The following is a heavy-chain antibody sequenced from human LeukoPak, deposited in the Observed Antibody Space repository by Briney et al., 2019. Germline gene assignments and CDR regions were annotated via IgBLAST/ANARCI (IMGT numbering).Heavy chain of an antibody. Sequence: ASVKLSCKTSGYTCTIYGISWVRQAPGQGLEWMGLIRAYNSNTNNAQKIQGRVTMTTDTSPSTAYLELSSVRSDDTAVYYCARGSPKRAVAGAFDYWGQGTLVTVSS. CDR2: IRAYNSNT. CDR1: GYTCTIYG. CDR3: ARGSPKRAVAGAFDY. D-gene: IGHD6-19*01. V-gene: IGHV1-18*01. J-gene: IGHJ4*02.